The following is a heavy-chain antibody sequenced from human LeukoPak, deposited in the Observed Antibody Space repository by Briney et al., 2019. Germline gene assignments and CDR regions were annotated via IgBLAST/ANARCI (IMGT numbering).Heavy chain of an antibody. Sequence: GGSLRLSCAASGFTFSSYAMHWVRQAPDKGLEWVAVISYDGSNKYYADSVKGRFTISRDNSKNTLYLQMNSLRAEDTAVYYCARVRPLYSSSWSGYFDYWGQGTLVTVSS. V-gene: IGHV3-30*04. CDR1: GFTFSSYA. D-gene: IGHD6-13*01. CDR2: ISYDGSNK. CDR3: ARVRPLYSSSWSGYFDY. J-gene: IGHJ4*02.